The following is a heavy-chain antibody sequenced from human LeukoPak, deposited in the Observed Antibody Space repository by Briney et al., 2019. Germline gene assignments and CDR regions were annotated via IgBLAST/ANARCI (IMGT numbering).Heavy chain of an antibody. CDR2: IIPIFGIA. D-gene: IGHD3-22*01. J-gene: IGHJ4*02. CDR1: GGTFSSYA. V-gene: IGHV1-69*04. CDR3: ARPYYYDSSGYYYFDY. Sequence: GASVKVSCKASGGTFSSYAISWVRQAPGQGLEWMGRIIPIFGIANYAQKFQGRVTITADKSTSTAYMVLSSLRSEDTAVYYCARPYYYDSSGYYYFDYWGQGTLVTVSS.